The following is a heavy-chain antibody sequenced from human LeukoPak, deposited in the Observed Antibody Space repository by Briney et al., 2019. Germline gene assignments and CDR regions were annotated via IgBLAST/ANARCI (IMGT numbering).Heavy chain of an antibody. J-gene: IGHJ4*02. CDR2: VQISENN. D-gene: IGHD1-26*01. Sequence: PSETLSLTCTVSGGYISDYYWTWIRQSAGKGLEWIARVQISENNNYYPSLKRRVTLSLDTSKNQFSLKLTSVTAADTAIYYFASASVGAGTRWFDYWGQGTLVAVSS. V-gene: IGHV4-4*07. CDR1: GGYISDYY. CDR3: ASASVGAGTRWFDY.